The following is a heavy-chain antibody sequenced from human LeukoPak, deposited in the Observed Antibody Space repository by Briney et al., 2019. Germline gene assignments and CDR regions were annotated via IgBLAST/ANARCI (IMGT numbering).Heavy chain of an antibody. D-gene: IGHD3-10*01. J-gene: IGHJ6*03. CDR3: ARAASGDAVYYGSGRRYYNYYMDV. V-gene: IGHV4-4*07. Sequence: SETLSLTCTVSGGSINDYYWSWIRQPAGKGLEWIGRIDTSGNTNYNPSLKSRLTMSLDTSKNQFSLNVMSVTAADSAVYYCARAASGDAVYYGSGRRYYNYYMDVWGKGTTVTISS. CDR2: IDTSGNT. CDR1: GGSINDYY.